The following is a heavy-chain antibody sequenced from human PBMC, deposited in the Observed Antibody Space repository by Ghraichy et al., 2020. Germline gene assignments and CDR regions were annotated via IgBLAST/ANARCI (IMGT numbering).Heavy chain of an antibody. D-gene: IGHD2-15*01. Sequence: SETLSLTCAVYGGSFSSYYWSWIRQPPGKGLEWIGEINPSGSTNYYPSLKSRVTISVDTSKNQFSLKLSSVTAADTAVYYCARGKGYCSGGSCYFRRPPDFDYWGQGTLVTVSS. CDR3: ARGKGYCSGGSCYFRRPPDFDY. CDR1: GGSFSSYY. V-gene: IGHV4-34*01. J-gene: IGHJ4*02. CDR2: INPSGST.